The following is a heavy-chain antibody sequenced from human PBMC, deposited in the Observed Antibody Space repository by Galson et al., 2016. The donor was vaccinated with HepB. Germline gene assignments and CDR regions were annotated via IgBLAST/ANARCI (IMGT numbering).Heavy chain of an antibody. V-gene: IGHV3-23*01. D-gene: IGHD3-10*01. CDR1: GFTFRDST. CDR2: IHYSGSNT. CDR3: AKGKRYSDSGSYYVDY. J-gene: IGHJ4*02. Sequence: SLRLSCAASGFTFRDSTMTWVRQAPGKGLEWVSGIHYSGSNTYYAESVKGRFTFSRDHSKNTLYLQMNSLRVEDSAVYYCAKGKRYSDSGSYYVDYWGQGTLFTVSS.